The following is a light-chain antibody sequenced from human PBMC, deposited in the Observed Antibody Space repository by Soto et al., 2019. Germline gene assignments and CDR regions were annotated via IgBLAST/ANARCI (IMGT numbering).Light chain of an antibody. J-gene: IGLJ2*01. V-gene: IGLV2-8*01. CDR1: SSDVGGYNY. Sequence: QSALTQPPSASGSPGQSVTISCTGTSSDVGGYNYVSWYQQHPGKAPKLMIYEVSKRPSGVPDRFSGSKSGNPASLTVSGLQAEAEADYDCSSYAGSNNLVFGGGTKLTVL. CDR2: EVS. CDR3: SSYAGSNNLV.